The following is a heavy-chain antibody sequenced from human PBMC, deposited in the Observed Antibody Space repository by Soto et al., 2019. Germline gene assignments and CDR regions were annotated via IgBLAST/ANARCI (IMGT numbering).Heavy chain of an antibody. J-gene: IGHJ4*02. D-gene: IGHD2-8*01. V-gene: IGHV3-23*01. CDR1: GFTFSSHA. CDR2: VDGSGADT. CDR3: AKEIFAAAYAATSAFDL. Sequence: GGSLRLSCAASGFTFSSHAMGWLRQAPGTEPEWVAFVDGSGADTSYADSVKGRFTISRDNSENSLYLHMNSLRAEDTGRYFCAKEIFAAAYAATSAFDLWRQGTLDTVSS.